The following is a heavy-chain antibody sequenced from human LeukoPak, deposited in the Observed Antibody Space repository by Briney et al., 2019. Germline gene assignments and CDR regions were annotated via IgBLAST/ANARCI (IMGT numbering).Heavy chain of an antibody. CDR1: GYTFTSYG. V-gene: IGHV1-18*01. J-gene: IGHJ4*02. Sequence: VASVKVSCKASGYTFTSYGISWVRQAPGQGLEWMGWISAYNGNTNYAQKLQGRVTMTTDTSTSTAYMELRSLRSDDTAVYYCAEEIAPYSINGVCYIFDCWGQGTLVTDSS. CDR2: ISAYNGNT. CDR3: AEEIAPYSINGVCYIFDC. D-gene: IGHD2-8*01.